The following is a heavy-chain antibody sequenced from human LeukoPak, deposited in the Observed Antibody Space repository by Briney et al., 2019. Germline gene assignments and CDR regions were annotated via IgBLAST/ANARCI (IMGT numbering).Heavy chain of an antibody. CDR3: AWGYDILTGVDAFDI. CDR2: INAGNGNT. D-gene: IGHD3-9*01. V-gene: IGHV1-3*01. CDR1: GYTFISYA. J-gene: IGHJ3*02. Sequence: ASVKVSCKASGYTFISYAMHWVRQAPGQRLEWMGWINAGNGNTKYSQKFQGRVTITRDTSASTAYMELSSLRSEDTAVYYCAWGYDILTGVDAFDIWGQGTMVTVSS.